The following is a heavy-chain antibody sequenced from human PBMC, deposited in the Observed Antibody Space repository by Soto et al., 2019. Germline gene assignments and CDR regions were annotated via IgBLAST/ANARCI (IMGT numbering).Heavy chain of an antibody. CDR2: IYHSGST. Sequence: QVQLQESGPGLVKPSGTLSLTCAVSSGSISSSNWWSWVRQPPGKGLEWIGEIYHSGSTNYNPSLKSRVPISVDKSKNQFSLKLRSVTAADTAVYYCARPGDRENDHAFDIWGQGTMVTVSS. CDR3: ARPGDRENDHAFDI. D-gene: IGHD4-17*01. V-gene: IGHV4-4*02. J-gene: IGHJ3*02. CDR1: SGSISSSNW.